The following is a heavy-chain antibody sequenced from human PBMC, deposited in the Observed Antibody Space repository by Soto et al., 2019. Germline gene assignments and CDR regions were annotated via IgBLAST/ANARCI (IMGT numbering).Heavy chain of an antibody. CDR1: GFTFDDYG. CDR2: VNWNGGST. J-gene: IGHJ4*02. D-gene: IGHD3-3*01. CDR3: ARSNYYNDFWGPYDY. Sequence: EVQLVESGGGVVRPGGSLRLSCAASGFTFDDYGMSWVREAPGKVLEWVAGVNWNGGSTGYADSVKGRFTISRDNAKNSLYLQMSSLRAEDTALYHCARSNYYNDFWGPYDYWGQATLVTVPS. V-gene: IGHV3-20*01.